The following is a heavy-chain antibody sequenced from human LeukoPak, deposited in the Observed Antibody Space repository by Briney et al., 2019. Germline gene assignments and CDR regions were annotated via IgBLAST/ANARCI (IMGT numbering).Heavy chain of an antibody. Sequence: GGSLRLSCAASGFSFSRYSMHWVRQAPGKGLVWVSHVNSDGSGADYADSVKGRFTISRDNAKNTLYLQMNSLRVEDTAVYYCVCLGLGGLSLDWGQGTLVTVSS. CDR3: VCLGLGGLSLD. CDR1: GFSFSRYS. V-gene: IGHV3-74*01. D-gene: IGHD3-16*01. CDR2: VNSDGSGA. J-gene: IGHJ4*02.